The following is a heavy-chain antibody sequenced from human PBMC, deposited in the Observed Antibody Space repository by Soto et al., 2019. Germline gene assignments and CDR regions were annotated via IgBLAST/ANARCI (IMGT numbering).Heavy chain of an antibody. V-gene: IGHV4-59*01. CDR3: ARSVAVPGAHIDY. Sequence: SETLSLTCSVSGGSISGSYWSWIRQSPGKGLGWLGYVYYTGSTNYSPSLRSRVSISVDTSKNEFSLRLSSVTAADTAVYFCARSVAVPGAHIDYWGQGTQVTVSS. D-gene: IGHD6-19*01. CDR1: GGSISGSY. J-gene: IGHJ4*02. CDR2: VYYTGST.